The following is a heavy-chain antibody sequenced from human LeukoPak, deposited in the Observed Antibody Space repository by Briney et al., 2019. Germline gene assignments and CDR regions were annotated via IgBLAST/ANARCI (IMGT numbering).Heavy chain of an antibody. CDR1: GFTFSSYG. Sequence: GGSLRLSCAASGFTFSSYGMHWVRQAPGKGLEWVAVISYDGSNKYYADSVKGRFTISRDNSKNTLYLQMNSLRAEDTAVYYCAPGLSYYYDSSGPTGYWGQGTLVTVSS. J-gene: IGHJ4*02. CDR3: APGLSYYYDSSGPTGY. D-gene: IGHD3-22*01. CDR2: ISYDGSNK. V-gene: IGHV3-30*03.